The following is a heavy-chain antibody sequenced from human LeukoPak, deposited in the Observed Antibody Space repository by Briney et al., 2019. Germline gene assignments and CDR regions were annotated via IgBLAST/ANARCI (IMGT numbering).Heavy chain of an antibody. J-gene: IGHJ4*02. CDR1: GVSISSYY. CDR3: ARATPVGGVRFDY. D-gene: IGHD3-16*01. Sequence: PSETLSLTCTVSGVSISSYYWSWIRQPPGKGLEWIGSIYTTEDTRYNPSLKSRVTISVDTSKNQFSLKLSSVTAADTAVYYCARATPVGGVRFDYWGQGTLVTVSS. V-gene: IGHV4-4*09. CDR2: IYTTEDT.